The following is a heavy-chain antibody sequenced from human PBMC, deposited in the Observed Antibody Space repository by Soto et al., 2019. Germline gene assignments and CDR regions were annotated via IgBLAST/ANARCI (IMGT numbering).Heavy chain of an antibody. CDR2: IIPIFGTA. J-gene: IGHJ6*02. CDR3: ARRGDYGDVHGMDV. D-gene: IGHD4-17*01. V-gene: IGHV1-69*12. Sequence: QVQLVQSGAEVKKPGSSVKVSCKASGGTFSSYAISWVRQAPGQGLEWMGGIIPIFGTANYAQKFQGRVTITADESTSTAYVELSSLRSEDTAVYYCARRGDYGDVHGMDVWGQGTTVTVSS. CDR1: GGTFSSYA.